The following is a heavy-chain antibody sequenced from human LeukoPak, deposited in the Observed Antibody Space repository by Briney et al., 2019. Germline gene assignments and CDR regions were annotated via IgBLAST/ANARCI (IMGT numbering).Heavy chain of an antibody. CDR2: IYSGGST. Sequence: PGGSLRLSCAASGFTVSSNYMSWVRQAPGKGLEWVSVIYSGGSTYYAGSVKGRFTISRDNSKNTLYLQMNSLRAEDTAVYYCASPYSGARPYYYYGMDVWGQGTTVTVSS. D-gene: IGHD6-6*01. CDR1: GFTVSSNY. J-gene: IGHJ6*02. CDR3: ASPYSGARPYYYYGMDV. V-gene: IGHV3-53*01.